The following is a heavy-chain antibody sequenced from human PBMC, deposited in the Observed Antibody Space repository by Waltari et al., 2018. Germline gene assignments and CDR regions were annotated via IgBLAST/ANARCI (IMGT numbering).Heavy chain of an antibody. J-gene: IGHJ4*02. CDR2: RNQEGSAK. CDR3: ARVAWGLGQDN. Sequence: EVQLVESGGGLVQPGGSLRLSCVASGFTFSDFWMTWVGQAPEKGRECGATRNQEGSAKLYVESVRGRFTVSRDNAKKSLFLQMNSLRAEDTAVYYCARVAWGLGQDNWGQGTLVTVSS. CDR1: GFTFSDFW. V-gene: IGHV3-7*03. D-gene: IGHD3-16*01.